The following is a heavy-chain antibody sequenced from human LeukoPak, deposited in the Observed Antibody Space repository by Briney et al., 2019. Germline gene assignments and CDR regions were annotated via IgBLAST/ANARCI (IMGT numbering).Heavy chain of an antibody. J-gene: IGHJ2*01. CDR1: GGSLSTYY. CDR3: AREDWYFNL. V-gene: IGHV4-59*01. CDR2: IYYSGST. Sequence: SETLSLTCTVSGGSLSTYYWSWIRQPPGKGLEWIGYIYYSGSTNYNPSLKSRVTMSVDTSKNQFSLQLSSVTAADTAVYYCAREDWYFNLWGRGTLVTVSS.